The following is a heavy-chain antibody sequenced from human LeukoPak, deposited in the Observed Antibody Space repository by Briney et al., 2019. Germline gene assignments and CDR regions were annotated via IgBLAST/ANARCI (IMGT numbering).Heavy chain of an antibody. CDR2: IYYSGST. CDR1: GGSISSSSYY. V-gene: IGHV4-39*07. Sequence: SETLSLTCTVSGGSISSSSYYWGWIRQPPGKGLEWIGSIYYSGSTYYNPSLKSRVTISIDTSKNQFSLKLSSVTAADTAVYYCARDQVDPLAPENWFDPWGQGTLVTVSA. D-gene: IGHD2-15*01. CDR3: ARDQVDPLAPENWFDP. J-gene: IGHJ5*02.